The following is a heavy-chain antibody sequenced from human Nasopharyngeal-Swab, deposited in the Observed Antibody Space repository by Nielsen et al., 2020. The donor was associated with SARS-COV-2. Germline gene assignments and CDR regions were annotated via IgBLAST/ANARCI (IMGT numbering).Heavy chain of an antibody. D-gene: IGHD4-23*01. J-gene: IGHJ5*02. V-gene: IGHV5-10-1*01. CDR2: IDPRDSYI. CDR1: GYIFTNYW. CDR3: ATSPPTVVNWFDP. Sequence: GESLKISCKGSGYIFTNYWLVLVRQMPGKGLEWMGTIDPRDSYITYSPSFQGHVTISTDKSINTAYLQWSSLKASDTAMYYCATSPPTVVNWFDPWGQGTLVTVSS.